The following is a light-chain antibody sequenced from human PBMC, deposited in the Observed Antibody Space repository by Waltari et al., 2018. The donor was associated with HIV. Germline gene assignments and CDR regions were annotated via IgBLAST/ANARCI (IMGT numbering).Light chain of an antibody. CDR1: QDISNY. Sequence: DIQMTQSPSSLSASVGDRVTITCQASQDISNYLNWYQQKPGKAPKLLIYDASNLETGVPSRFSGSGSGTDFTFTISSLQPEDIATYYCQQYDNLPAVRLTFGPGTKVDIK. CDR2: DAS. CDR3: QQYDNLPAVRLT. V-gene: IGKV1-33*01. J-gene: IGKJ3*01.